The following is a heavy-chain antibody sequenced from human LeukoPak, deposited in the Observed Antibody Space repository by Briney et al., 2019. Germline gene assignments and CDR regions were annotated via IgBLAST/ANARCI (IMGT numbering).Heavy chain of an antibody. J-gene: IGHJ4*02. D-gene: IGHD6-13*01. Sequence: PGGSLRLSCAASGFTFSDYYMSWIRQAPGKGLEWVSCISSSGSTIYYGDSVEGRFTVSRDNAKNSLYLQMNFLTAEDTAVYYCAREALTAAGTLPRRTDLDYWGQGTLVTVSS. CDR2: ISSSGSTI. CDR3: AREALTAAGTLPRRTDLDY. CDR1: GFTFSDYY. V-gene: IGHV3-11*01.